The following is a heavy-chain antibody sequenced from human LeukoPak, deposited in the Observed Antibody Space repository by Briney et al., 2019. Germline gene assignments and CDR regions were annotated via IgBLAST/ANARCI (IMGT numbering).Heavy chain of an antibody. J-gene: IGHJ4*02. Sequence: SETLSLTCTVSGGSISSSSYYWGWIRQPPGKGLEWIGSIYYRGSTYYNPSLKSRVTISVDTSKNQFSLKLSSVTAADTAVYYCARDLLGVVGDWGQGTLVTVSS. CDR2: IYYRGST. CDR3: ARDLLGVVGD. V-gene: IGHV4-39*07. CDR1: GGSISSSSYY. D-gene: IGHD2-15*01.